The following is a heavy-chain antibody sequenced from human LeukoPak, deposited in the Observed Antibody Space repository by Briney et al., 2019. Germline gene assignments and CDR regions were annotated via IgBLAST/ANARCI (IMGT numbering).Heavy chain of an antibody. CDR2: INHSGST. CDR1: GGSFSGYY. V-gene: IGHV4-34*01. J-gene: IGHJ5*02. CDR3: ARGPITMVRGKRFDP. Sequence: SETLSLTCAVYGGSFSGYYWSWSRQPPGKGLEWIGEINHSGSTNYNPSLKSRVTISVDTSKNQFSLKLSSVTAADTAVYYCARGPITMVRGKRFDPWGQGTLVTVSS. D-gene: IGHD3-10*01.